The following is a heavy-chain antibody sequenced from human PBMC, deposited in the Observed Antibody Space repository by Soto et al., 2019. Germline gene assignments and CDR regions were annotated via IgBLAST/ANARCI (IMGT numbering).Heavy chain of an antibody. D-gene: IGHD3-22*01. CDR2: LSGSGTST. CDR3: AREDYDSSGYYCLDY. J-gene: IGHJ4*02. V-gene: IGHV3-23*01. Sequence: GGSLRLSCAASGFSFVNYAMNWVRQAPGKGLEWVSGLSGSGTSTYYADSVKGRFTISGDNSKNTLYLQMNSLRAEDTAVYYCAREDYDSSGYYCLDYWGQGTLVTVSS. CDR1: GFSFVNYA.